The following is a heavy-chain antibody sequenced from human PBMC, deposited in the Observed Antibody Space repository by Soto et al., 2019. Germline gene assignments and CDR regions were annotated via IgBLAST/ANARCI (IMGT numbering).Heavy chain of an antibody. CDR2: IWYDGTRT. CDR1: GFTLNNYG. D-gene: IGHD3-10*01. Sequence: QVQLVESGGGVVQPGRSLTLSCVASGFTLNNYGMHWVRQAPGKGLEWVAVIWYDGTRTYSADSVKGRFSISRDNSKNTLSLQMSSLRAEDTAVYYCARNVGSSGSSRWFATWGQGTLVTVSS. V-gene: IGHV3-33*01. J-gene: IGHJ5*02. CDR3: ARNVGSSGSSRWFAT.